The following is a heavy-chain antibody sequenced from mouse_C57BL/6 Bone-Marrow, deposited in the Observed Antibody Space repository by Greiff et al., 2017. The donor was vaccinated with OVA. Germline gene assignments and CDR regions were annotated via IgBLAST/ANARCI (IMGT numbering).Heavy chain of an antibody. CDR3: ARADILWAVAY. D-gene: IGHD1-1*02. CDR2: IYPGSGST. V-gene: IGHV1-55*01. J-gene: IGHJ3*01. CDR1: GYTFTSYW. Sequence: QVQLKQPGAELVKPGASVKMSCKASGYTFTSYWITWVKQRPGQGLEWIGDIYPGSGSTNYNEKFKGKATLTVDTSSSTAYMQLSSLTSEDSAVYYCARADILWAVAYWGQGTRVTVTA.